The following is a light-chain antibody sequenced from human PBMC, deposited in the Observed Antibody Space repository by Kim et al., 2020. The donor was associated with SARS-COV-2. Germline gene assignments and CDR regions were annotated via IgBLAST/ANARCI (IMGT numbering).Light chain of an antibody. J-gene: IGKJ4*01. Sequence: PGERATLSCRASESVSNSRLAWYQQKPGQAPRLLIYDASSRATGITDRFSGSGSGTDFTLTISRLEPEDFAVYYCQQYGASSLTFGGGTKVDIK. V-gene: IGKV3-20*01. CDR2: DAS. CDR3: QQYGASSLT. CDR1: ESVSNSR.